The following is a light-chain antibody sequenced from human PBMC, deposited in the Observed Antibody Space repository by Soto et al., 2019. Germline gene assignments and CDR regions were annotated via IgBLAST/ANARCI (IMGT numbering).Light chain of an antibody. CDR1: QSISSD. J-gene: IGKJ4*01. V-gene: IGKV3-11*01. Sequence: EIMLTQSPATLSLSPGERATLTCRASQSISSDLAWYQQKPGQAPRLLIYDASNRATGIPARFSGSGSGTDFTLTISSLEPADLAVYYCQQRSKWPLTFGGGTKVEIK. CDR2: DAS. CDR3: QQRSKWPLT.